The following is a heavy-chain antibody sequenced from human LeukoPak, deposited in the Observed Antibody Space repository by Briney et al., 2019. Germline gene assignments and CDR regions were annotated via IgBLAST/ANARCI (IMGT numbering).Heavy chain of an antibody. D-gene: IGHD6-13*01. J-gene: IGHJ4*02. CDR2: IYYSGST. CDR1: GGSISSYY. CDR3: ARLSRGAAAGFDY. V-gene: IGHV4-59*08. Sequence: SETLSLTCTVSGGSISSYYRSRIRQPPGKGLEWIGYIYYSGSTTYNPSLKSRVTISIDTSKNQFSLKLTSVTAADTAVYYCARLSRGAAAGFDYWGQGTLVTVSS.